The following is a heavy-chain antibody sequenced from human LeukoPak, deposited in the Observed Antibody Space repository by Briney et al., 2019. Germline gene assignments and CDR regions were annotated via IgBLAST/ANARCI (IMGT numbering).Heavy chain of an antibody. J-gene: IGHJ1*01. D-gene: IGHD2-21*02. CDR3: ARQPLAFCGGDCYSGFFQH. CDR1: GGSISSSSYI. Sequence: PSETLSLTCTVSGGSISSSSYIWVWIPQPPGKGLEWLGSIFYSGTTYYNPPLKSRVTISVYTSTNQFSLRVRSVTAADTAVYYCARQPLAFCGGDCYSGFFQHWGQGTLVTVSS. CDR2: IFYSGTT. V-gene: IGHV4-39*01.